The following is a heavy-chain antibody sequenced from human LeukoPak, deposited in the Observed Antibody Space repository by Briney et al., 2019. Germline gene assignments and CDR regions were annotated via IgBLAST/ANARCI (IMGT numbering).Heavy chain of an antibody. CDR1: GGSFSGYY. V-gene: IGHV4-34*01. D-gene: IGHD2-2*02. J-gene: IGHJ6*03. CDR3: ARLGYTYYYYMDV. CDR2: INHSGST. Sequence: LETLSLTCAVYGGSFSGYYWSWIRQPPGKGLEWIGEINHSGSTNYNPSLKSRVTISVDTSKNQFSLKLSSVTAADTAVYYCARLGYTYYYYMDVWGKGTTVTVSS.